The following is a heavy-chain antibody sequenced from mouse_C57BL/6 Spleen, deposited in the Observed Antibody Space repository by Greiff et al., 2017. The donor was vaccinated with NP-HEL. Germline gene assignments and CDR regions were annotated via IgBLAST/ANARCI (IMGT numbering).Heavy chain of an antibody. CDR2: IYPGSGST. D-gene: IGHD1-1*01. V-gene: IGHV1-55*01. CDR1: GYTFTSYW. J-gene: IGHJ2*01. Sequence: QVQLQQPGAELVKPGASVKMSCEASGYTFTSYWITWVKQRPGQGLEWIGDIYPGSGSTNYNEKFKSKATLTVDTSTSTAYMQLSSLTSEDSGVYYCAREVDYYGRNYFDYWGQGTTLTGSS. CDR3: AREVDYYGRNYFDY.